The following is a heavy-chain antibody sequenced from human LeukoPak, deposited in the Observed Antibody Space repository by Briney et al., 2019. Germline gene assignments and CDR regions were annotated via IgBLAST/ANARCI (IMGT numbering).Heavy chain of an antibody. J-gene: IGHJ6*03. CDR2: INPNSGGT. CDR3: ARDPSHYYYMDV. CDR1: GYTFTGYY. V-gene: IGHV1-2*02. Sequence: ALVKVSCKASGYTFTGYYMHWVRQAPGQGLEWMGWINPNSGGTNYAQKFQGRFTMTRDTSISTAYMELSSLISDDTAVYYCARDPSHYYYMDVWGKGTTVTISS.